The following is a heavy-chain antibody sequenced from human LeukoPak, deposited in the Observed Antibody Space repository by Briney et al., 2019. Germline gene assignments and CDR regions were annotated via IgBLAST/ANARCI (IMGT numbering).Heavy chain of an antibody. CDR3: AKDPRWDTNYYFDY. Sequence: PGRSLRLSCAASGFTLSSYGMHWVRQAPGKGLEGVAVIWYDGSNKYYADPVKGRFTISRDNSKNTLYLQMNSLRAEDTAVYYCAKDPRWDTNYYFDYWGQGTLVTVSS. J-gene: IGHJ4*02. CDR1: GFTLSSYG. D-gene: IGHD1-26*01. CDR2: IWYDGSNK. V-gene: IGHV3-33*06.